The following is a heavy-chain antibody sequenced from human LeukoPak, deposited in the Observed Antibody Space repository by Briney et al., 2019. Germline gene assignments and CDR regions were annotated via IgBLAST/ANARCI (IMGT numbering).Heavy chain of an antibody. CDR2: INHSGST. D-gene: IGHD2-15*01. J-gene: IGHJ5*02. V-gene: IGHV4-34*01. CDR3: ARGGSFDD. Sequence: SDTLSLTCAVYGGSFSDYYWSWIRQPPGKGLEWIGEINHSGSTNYNPSLKRRDTLSVDTSKNQFSLKLNSVSAADTAVYYCARGGSFDDWGQGTLVTVSS. CDR1: GGSFSDYY.